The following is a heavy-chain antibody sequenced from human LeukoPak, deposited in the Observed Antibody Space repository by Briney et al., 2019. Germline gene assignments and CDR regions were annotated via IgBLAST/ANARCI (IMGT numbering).Heavy chain of an antibody. CDR2: INPNSGGT. CDR1: GYTFTSYD. Sequence: RASVKVSCKASGYTFTSYDINWVRQAPGQGLEWMGWINPNSGGTNYAQKFQGRVTMTRDTSISTAYMELSRLRSDDTAVYYCARGQGSSGWYNWFDPWGQGTLVTVSS. V-gene: IGHV1-2*02. J-gene: IGHJ5*02. CDR3: ARGQGSSGWYNWFDP. D-gene: IGHD6-19*01.